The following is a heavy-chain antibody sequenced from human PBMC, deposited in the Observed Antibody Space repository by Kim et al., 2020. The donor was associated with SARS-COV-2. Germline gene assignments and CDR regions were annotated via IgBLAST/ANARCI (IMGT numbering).Heavy chain of an antibody. Sequence: KYYSTSLKTRLTISKDTSKNQVVLTMTNMDPVDTATYYCARCRDGYNFGYWGQGTLVTVSS. D-gene: IGHD5-12*01. CDR3: ARCRDGYNFGY. CDR2: K. J-gene: IGHJ4*02. V-gene: IGHV2-70*01.